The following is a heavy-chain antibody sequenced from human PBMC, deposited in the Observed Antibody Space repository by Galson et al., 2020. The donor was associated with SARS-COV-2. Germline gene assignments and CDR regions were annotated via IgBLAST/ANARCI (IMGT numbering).Heavy chain of an antibody. CDR3: ARVNDYDILTGYLDY. CDR1: GFTFSSYE. Sequence: GGSLRLSCAASGFTFSSYEMNWVRQAPGKGLEWVSYISSSGSTIYYADSVKGRFTISRDNAKNSLYLQMNSLRAEDTAVYYCARVNDYDILTGYLDYWGQGTLVTVSS. V-gene: IGHV3-48*03. D-gene: IGHD3-9*01. J-gene: IGHJ4*02. CDR2: ISSSGSTI.